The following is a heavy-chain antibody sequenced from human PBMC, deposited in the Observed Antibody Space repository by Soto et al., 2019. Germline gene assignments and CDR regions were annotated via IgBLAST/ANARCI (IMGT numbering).Heavy chain of an antibody. Sequence: QLQLQESGPGLVKTSETLSLTCTVSGGAISSSSFHWGWIRQPPGKGLEWIGSIYYSGSTYYSPSLKSRVTVSVDTAKNQSSLKLSSVTAADTAVYYCARRERAAGTDWWFDPWGQGTLVTVSS. CDR3: ARRERAAGTDWWFDP. J-gene: IGHJ5*02. CDR1: GGAISSSSFH. D-gene: IGHD6-13*01. V-gene: IGHV4-39*01. CDR2: IYYSGST.